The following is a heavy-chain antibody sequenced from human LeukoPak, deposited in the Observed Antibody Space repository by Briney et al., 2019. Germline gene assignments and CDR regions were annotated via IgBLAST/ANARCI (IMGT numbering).Heavy chain of an antibody. Sequence: PGGSLRRSCAASGFTFSNYAMHWVRQAPGKGLEWVAVISYDGSNKYYADSVQGRFTISRDNSKNTLYLQMNSLRAEDTAVYYCARAPSYEILTGYYPAWGHGTLVTVCS. CDR3: ARAPSYEILTGYYPA. CDR1: GFTFSNYA. D-gene: IGHD3-9*01. V-gene: IGHV3-30*04. J-gene: IGHJ5*01. CDR2: ISYDGSNK.